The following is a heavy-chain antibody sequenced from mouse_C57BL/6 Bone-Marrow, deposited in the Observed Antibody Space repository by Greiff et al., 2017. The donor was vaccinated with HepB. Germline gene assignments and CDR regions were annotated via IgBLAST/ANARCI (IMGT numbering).Heavy chain of an antibody. CDR3: TWDGWYFDV. V-gene: IGHV14-4*01. Sequence: EVMLVESGAELVRPGASVKLSCTASGFNIKDDYMHWVKQRPEQGLEWIGWIDPENGDTEYASKFQGKATITADTSSNTAYLQLSSLTSEDTAVYYCTWDGWYFDVWGTGTTVTVSS. D-gene: IGHD4-1*01. J-gene: IGHJ1*03. CDR1: GFNIKDDY. CDR2: IDPENGDT.